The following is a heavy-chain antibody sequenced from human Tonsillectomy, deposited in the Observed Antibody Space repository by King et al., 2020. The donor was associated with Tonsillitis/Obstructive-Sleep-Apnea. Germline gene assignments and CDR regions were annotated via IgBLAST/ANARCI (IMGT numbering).Heavy chain of an antibody. CDR1: CGSFSGYY. D-gene: IGHD7-27*01. CDR2: INHSRGT. CDR3: ARGIHVGKFDP. J-gene: IGHJ5*02. V-gene: IGHV4-34*01. Sequence: VQLQQWGAGLLKPSETLSLTCAVFCGSFSGYYWSWIRQPPGKGLEWMGEINHSRGTNYNPSLRSRVTILVDTSKNQFSLKLSSVTAADTAIYYCARGIHVGKFDPWGQGTLVTVSS.